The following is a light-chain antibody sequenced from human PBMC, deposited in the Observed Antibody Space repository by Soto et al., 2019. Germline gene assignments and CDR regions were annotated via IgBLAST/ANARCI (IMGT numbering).Light chain of an antibody. J-gene: IGKJ5*01. V-gene: IGKV3-20*01. Sequence: ENVLTQSPATLSLSPGERATLSGRASQSVSSYLAWYQQKPGQAPRLLIYDASSRATGIPDRFSGSGSGTDFTLTISGLDPEDFAVYYCQQYDNSPMTFGQGTRLEIK. CDR2: DAS. CDR3: QQYDNSPMT. CDR1: QSVSSY.